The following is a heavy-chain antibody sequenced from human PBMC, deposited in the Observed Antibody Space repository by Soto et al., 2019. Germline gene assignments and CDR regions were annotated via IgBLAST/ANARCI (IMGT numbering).Heavy chain of an antibody. V-gene: IGHV3-21*01. CDR1: GFTFSSYS. CDR3: ARDLYYYDSSGPLGY. Sequence: GGSLRLSCAASGFTFSSYSMNWVRQAPGKGLEWVSSISSSSSYIYYADSVKGRFTISRDNAKNSLYLQMNSLRAKDTAVYYCARDLYYYDSSGPLGYWGQGTLVTVSS. CDR2: ISSSSSYI. J-gene: IGHJ4*02. D-gene: IGHD3-22*01.